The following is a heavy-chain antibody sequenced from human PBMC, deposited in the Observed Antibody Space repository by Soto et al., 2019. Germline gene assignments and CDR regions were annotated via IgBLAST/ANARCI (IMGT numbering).Heavy chain of an antibody. CDR1: GYTFHTHA. CDR3: AREFSGGTH. V-gene: IGHV1-3*01. Sequence: QVQLVQSGAEVRKPGASVTISCKAFGYTFHTHAIHWVRQAPGQSLEWMGWITADSGDTNCSRNFQGRVTLTRDTSANTAYMELSSLTSEDSATYYCAREFSGGTHWGQGTLVTVSS. D-gene: IGHD6-19*01. CDR2: ITADSGDT. J-gene: IGHJ4*02.